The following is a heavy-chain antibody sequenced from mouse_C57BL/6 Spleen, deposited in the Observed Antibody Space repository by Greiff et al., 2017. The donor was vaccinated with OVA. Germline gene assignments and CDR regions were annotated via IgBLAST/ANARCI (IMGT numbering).Heavy chain of an antibody. CDR3: ARWYYGSSYVTWFAY. D-gene: IGHD1-1*01. J-gene: IGHJ3*01. V-gene: IGHV1-7*01. CDR2: INPSSGYT. CDR1: GYTFTSYW. Sequence: QVQLQQSGAELAKPGASVKLSCKASGYTFTSYWMHWVKQRPGQGLEWIGYINPSSGYTKYNQKFKDKATLTADKSSSTAYMQLSSLTYEDSAVYYCARWYYGSSYVTWFAYWGQGTLVTVSA.